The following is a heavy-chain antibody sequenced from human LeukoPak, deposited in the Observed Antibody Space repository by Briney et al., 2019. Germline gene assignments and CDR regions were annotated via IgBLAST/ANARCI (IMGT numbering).Heavy chain of an antibody. CDR3: ARDRGGSTSPYYYMDV. CDR1: GFTFSSYS. J-gene: IGHJ6*03. D-gene: IGHD2-2*01. Sequence: PGGSLRLSCAASGFTFSSYSMNWVRQAPGKGLEWVSSISSSSSYIYYADSVKGRFTISRDNAKDSLYPQMNSLRAEDTAVYYCARDRGGSTSPYYYMDVWGKGTTVTVSS. CDR2: ISSSSSYI. V-gene: IGHV3-21*04.